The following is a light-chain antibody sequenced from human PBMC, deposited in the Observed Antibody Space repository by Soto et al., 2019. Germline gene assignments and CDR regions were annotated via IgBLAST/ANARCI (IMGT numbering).Light chain of an antibody. J-gene: IGLJ1*01. CDR3: SSYAGSNNYV. CDR2: EVS. Sequence: QSALTQPPSASGSPGQPVTISCTGTSSDVGGYNYVSWYQQHPGKAPKLMIYEVSKRPSGVPDRFSGSKSGNTASLTVSGLQAEDEADYYCSSYAGSNNYVFGTGTKLTDL. CDR1: SSDVGGYNY. V-gene: IGLV2-8*01.